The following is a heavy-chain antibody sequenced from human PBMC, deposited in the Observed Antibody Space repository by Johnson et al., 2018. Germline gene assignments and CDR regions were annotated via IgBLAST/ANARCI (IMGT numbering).Heavy chain of an antibody. J-gene: IGHJ6*02. V-gene: IGHV1-69*01. Sequence: QVQLVQSGAEVKKPGSSVKVSCKASGGTFSSYAISWVRQAPGQGLEWMGGILPIFGTANYAQKFQGRVTITADESTRTAYMELSSLRSEDTAVYYCARDGPSDTIFGRYYYYSYGMDVWGQGTTVTVSS. CDR1: GGTFSSYA. CDR2: ILPIFGTA. CDR3: ARDGPSDTIFGRYYYYSYGMDV. D-gene: IGHD3-3*01.